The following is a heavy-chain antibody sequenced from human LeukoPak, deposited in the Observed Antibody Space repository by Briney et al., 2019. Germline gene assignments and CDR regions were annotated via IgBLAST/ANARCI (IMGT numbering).Heavy chain of an antibody. CDR2: IKQDGSEK. Sequence: GGSLRLSCAASGFTFSSYWMSWVRQAPGKGLEWVANIKQDGSEKYYVDSVKGRFTISRDNTKNSLYLHMNSLRAEDTAVYYCAREGVYGSGSYHDYWGQGTLVTVSS. CDR1: GFTFSSYW. CDR3: AREGVYGSGSYHDY. J-gene: IGHJ4*02. D-gene: IGHD3-10*01. V-gene: IGHV3-7*01.